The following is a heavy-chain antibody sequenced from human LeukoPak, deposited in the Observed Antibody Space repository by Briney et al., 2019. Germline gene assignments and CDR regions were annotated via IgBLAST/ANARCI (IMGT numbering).Heavy chain of an antibody. CDR1: GFTFSSYE. D-gene: IGHD3-16*02. CDR2: ISSSGSTI. V-gene: IGHV3-48*03. CDR3: ALEGDYDYVWGSYRHSPFDY. Sequence: GGSLRLSCAASGFTFSSYEMNWVRQAPGKGLEWVSYISSSGSTIYYADSVKGRFTISRDNAKNSLYLQMNSLRAEDTAVYYCALEGDYDYVWGSYRHSPFDYWGQGTLVTVSS. J-gene: IGHJ4*02.